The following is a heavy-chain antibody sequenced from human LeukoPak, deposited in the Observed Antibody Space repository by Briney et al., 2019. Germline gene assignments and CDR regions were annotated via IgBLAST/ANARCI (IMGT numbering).Heavy chain of an antibody. CDR2: IYNSGNT. CDR1: DSFISHYH. CDR3: ARQRPGTTSDI. J-gene: IGHJ3*02. Sequence: SETLSLTCTVSDSFISHYHWSWLRQPPGKGLEWIGCIYNSGNTYYNTSLKSRVTISADRSNNQCSLRLSSVTAADTALYYCARQRPGTTSDIWGQGTMVTVSS. V-gene: IGHV4-59*08. D-gene: IGHD1-1*01.